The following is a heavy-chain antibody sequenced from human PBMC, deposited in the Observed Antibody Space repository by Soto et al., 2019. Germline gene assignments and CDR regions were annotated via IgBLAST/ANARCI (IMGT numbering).Heavy chain of an antibody. CDR1: GFSLSTSGMC. CDR3: ARILSYYDSSGSFFDY. Sequence: SGPTLVNPTQTLTLTCTFSGFSLSTSGMCVSWIRQPPGKALEWLALIDWDDDKYYSTSLKTRLTISKDTSKNQVVLTMTNMDPVDTATYYCARILSYYDSSGSFFDYWGQGTLVTVSS. J-gene: IGHJ4*02. V-gene: IGHV2-70*01. D-gene: IGHD3-22*01. CDR2: IDWDDDK.